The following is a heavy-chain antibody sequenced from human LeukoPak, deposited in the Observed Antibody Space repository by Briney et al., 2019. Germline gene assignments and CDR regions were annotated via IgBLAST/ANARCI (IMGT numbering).Heavy chain of an antibody. J-gene: IGHJ4*02. CDR2: INHSGST. V-gene: IGHV4-34*01. Sequence: ETSETLSLTCAVYGGSFSGYYWSWIRQPPGKGLEWIGEINHSGSTNYNPSLKSRATISVDTSKNQFSLKLSSVTAADTAVYYCARGTITYYYDSSGYYRPNNYFDYWGQGTLVTVSS. CDR3: ARGTITYYYDSSGYYRPNNYFDY. D-gene: IGHD3-22*01. CDR1: GGSFSGYY.